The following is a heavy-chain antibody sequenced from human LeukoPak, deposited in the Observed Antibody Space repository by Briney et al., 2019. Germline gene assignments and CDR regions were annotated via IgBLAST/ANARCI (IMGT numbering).Heavy chain of an antibody. V-gene: IGHV4-34*01. CDR2: INHSGIT. Sequence: PSETLSLTCAVYGGSFSGYYWSWIRQPPGKGLEWIGEINHSGITNYNPSLKSRVTISVDTSKNQFSLKLSSVTAADTAVYYCASWFRRYFDYWGQGTLVTVSS. J-gene: IGHJ4*02. CDR3: ASWFRRYFDY. D-gene: IGHD3-10*01. CDR1: GGSFSGYY.